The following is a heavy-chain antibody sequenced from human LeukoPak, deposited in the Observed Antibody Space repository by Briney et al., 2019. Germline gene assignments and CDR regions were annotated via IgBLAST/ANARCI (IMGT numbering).Heavy chain of an antibody. Sequence: PGGSLRLSCAASGFTFTRYWMSWVRQAPGKGLEWVANIKQDGSEKHYVDSVKGRFTISRDNARNSVYLQMNSLSDDDTAVYYCARDGDYIMPPFDYWGLGILVTVSS. CDR1: GFTFTRYW. V-gene: IGHV3-7*01. D-gene: IGHD4-17*01. CDR3: ARDGDYIMPPFDY. J-gene: IGHJ4*02. CDR2: IKQDGSEK.